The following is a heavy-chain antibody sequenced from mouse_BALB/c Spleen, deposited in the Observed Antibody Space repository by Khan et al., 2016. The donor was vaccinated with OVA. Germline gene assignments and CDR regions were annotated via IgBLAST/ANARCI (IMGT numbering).Heavy chain of an antibody. CDR3: ARRGYDYGRGALFAY. CDR2: IWSAGST. CDR1: GFSLTNYS. D-gene: IGHD2-4*01. J-gene: IGHJ3*01. Sequence: QVQLKQSGPGLVQPSQSLSITCTVSGFSLTNYSVHWVRQSPGKGLEWLGVIWSAGSTDYNAAFISRLTIRKDNSRRQVFFKMNSLQPNDTARYYCARRGYDYGRGALFAYWGQGTLVTVSA. V-gene: IGHV2-2*02.